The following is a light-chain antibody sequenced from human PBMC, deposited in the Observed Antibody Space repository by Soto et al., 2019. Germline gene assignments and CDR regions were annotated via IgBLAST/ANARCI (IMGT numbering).Light chain of an antibody. CDR1: SSDVGGYKY. V-gene: IGLV2-8*01. CDR2: EVS. CDR3: SSYAGSNIVL. Sequence: QSALTQPPSASGSPGQSVTISCTGTSSDVGGYKYVSWYQQHPGKAPKLMIYEVSKRPSGVPDRFSGSKSGNTAPLTVSGLQADDEADYYCSSYAGSNIVLFGGGTKLTVL. J-gene: IGLJ2*01.